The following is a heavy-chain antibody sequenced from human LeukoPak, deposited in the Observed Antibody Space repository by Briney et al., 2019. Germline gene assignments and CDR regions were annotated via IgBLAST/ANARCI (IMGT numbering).Heavy chain of an antibody. V-gene: IGHV1-8*01. D-gene: IGHD3-9*01. CDR2: MNPNSGNT. CDR3: ARGRSTHVLRYFDWSPPDSDY. CDR1: GGTFSRDA. J-gene: IGHJ4*02. Sequence: ASVKVSCKASGGTFSRDAINWVRQATGQGPEWMGWMNPNSGNTGYAQRFQGRVTMTRNTSISTAFMELSSLRYEDTAVYYCARGRSTHVLRYFDWSPPDSDYWGQGTLVTVSS.